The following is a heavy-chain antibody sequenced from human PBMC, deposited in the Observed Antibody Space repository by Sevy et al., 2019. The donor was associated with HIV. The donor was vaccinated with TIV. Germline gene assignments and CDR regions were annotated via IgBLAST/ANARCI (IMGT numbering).Heavy chain of an antibody. J-gene: IGHJ5*02. CDR3: ARSLGNYYGSGTYQEDWFDP. V-gene: IGHV3-7*01. CDR1: GFSFSWYW. CDR2: IKQDGSEK. Sequence: GGSLRLSCAASGFSFSWYWMSWVRQTPEKGLEWVANIKQDGSEKNYVDSVKGRFTISRDNAKNSLYLQMNSLRAEDTAVYYCARSLGNYYGSGTYQEDWFDPWGQGTLVTVSS. D-gene: IGHD3-10*01.